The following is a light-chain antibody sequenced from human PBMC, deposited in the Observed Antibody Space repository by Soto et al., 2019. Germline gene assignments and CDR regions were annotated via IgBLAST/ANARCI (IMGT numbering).Light chain of an antibody. J-gene: IGKJ1*01. Sequence: DIQMTQSPSSLSASVGDRVTITCRASQDMNNYLAWYQQKPGKVPKLLIYAASTLQSGVPSRFSGSGSGTDFTLTISSLQPEDVATYYCQRYNSAPWTFGQGTKVEIK. V-gene: IGKV1-27*01. CDR3: QRYNSAPWT. CDR1: QDMNNY. CDR2: AAS.